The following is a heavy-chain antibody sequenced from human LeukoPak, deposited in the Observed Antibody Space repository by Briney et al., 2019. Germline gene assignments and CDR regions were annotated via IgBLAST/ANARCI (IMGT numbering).Heavy chain of an antibody. J-gene: IGHJ6*03. CDR2: IYYSGST. D-gene: IGHD6-13*01. V-gene: IGHV4-59*01. CDR3: ARAHSIAHYYMDV. CDR1: GGSISSYY. Sequence: SETLSLTCTVSGGSISSYYWCWLRQPPGKGLEWIGYIYYSGSTNYNPSLKSRVTISVDTSKNQFSLKLSSVTAADTAMYYCARAHSIAHYYMDVWGKGTTVTVSS.